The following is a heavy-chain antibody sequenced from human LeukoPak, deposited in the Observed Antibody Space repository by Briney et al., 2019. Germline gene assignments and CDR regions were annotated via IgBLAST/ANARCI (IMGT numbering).Heavy chain of an antibody. Sequence: PGGSLRLSCAPSGFTFSRNAMSWVRQAPGEGLEWVSAICGSGGSTYYADSVKGRFTISRDNTKNTQYLQMYSLRAEDTAVYYCAKGRGYSGYDLGEYDYWGQGTLVTVSS. CDR3: AKGRGYSGYDLGEYDY. CDR1: GFTFSRNA. J-gene: IGHJ4*02. CDR2: ICGSGGST. V-gene: IGHV3-23*01. D-gene: IGHD5-12*01.